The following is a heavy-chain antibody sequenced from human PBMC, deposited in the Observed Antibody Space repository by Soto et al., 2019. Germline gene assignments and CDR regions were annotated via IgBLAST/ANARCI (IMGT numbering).Heavy chain of an antibody. V-gene: IGHV4-39*01. Sequence: SETLSLTCTVSGGSISSSSYYWGWIRQPPGKGLEWIGSIYYSGSTYYNPSLKSRVTISVDTSKNQFSLKLSSVTAADTAVYYCASLTGAYSSPWYIFDYWGQGTLVTV. J-gene: IGHJ4*02. CDR3: ASLTGAYSSPWYIFDY. D-gene: IGHD6-13*01. CDR1: GGSISSSSYY. CDR2: IYYSGST.